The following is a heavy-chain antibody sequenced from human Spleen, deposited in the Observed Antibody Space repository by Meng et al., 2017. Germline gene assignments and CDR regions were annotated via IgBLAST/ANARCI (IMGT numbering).Heavy chain of an antibody. CDR3: ARDKDSSGWYF. J-gene: IGHJ4*02. Sequence: GSLRLSCAASGFTFSNYGMHWVRQAPGKGLEWVAVVWDDGDNKYYADSVKGRFTVSRDNSKNTLYLQMNSLRVEDTAVYYCARDKDSSGWYFGGQGTLVTVSS. V-gene: IGHV3-33*01. CDR1: GFTFSNYG. D-gene: IGHD6-19*01. CDR2: VWDDGDNK.